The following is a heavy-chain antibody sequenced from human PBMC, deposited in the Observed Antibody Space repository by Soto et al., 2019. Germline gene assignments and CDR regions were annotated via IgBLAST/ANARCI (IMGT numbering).Heavy chain of an antibody. CDR2: TYHSGST. Sequence: SETLSLTCAVSGGSISSGGYSWSWIRQPPGKGLEWIGYTYHSGSTYYNPSLKSRVTISVDRSKNQFSLKLGSVTAADTAVYYCARAHYGDSAYGMDVWGQGTTVTVSS. D-gene: IGHD4-17*01. V-gene: IGHV4-30-2*01. CDR1: GGSISSGGYS. J-gene: IGHJ6*02. CDR3: ARAHYGDSAYGMDV.